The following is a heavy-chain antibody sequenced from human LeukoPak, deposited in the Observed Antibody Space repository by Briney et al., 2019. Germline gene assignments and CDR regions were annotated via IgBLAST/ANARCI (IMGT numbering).Heavy chain of an antibody. CDR2: ISSSSSYI. CDR1: GFTFSSYS. V-gene: IGHV3-21*01. D-gene: IGHD5-18*01. CDR3: ARDRGAMVSR. Sequence: KTGGSLRLSCAASGFTFSSYSMNWVRQAAGKGLEWVSSISSSSSYIYYADSVKGRFTISRDNAKNSLYLQMNSLRAEDTAVYYCARDRGAMVSRWGQGTLVTVSS. J-gene: IGHJ4*02.